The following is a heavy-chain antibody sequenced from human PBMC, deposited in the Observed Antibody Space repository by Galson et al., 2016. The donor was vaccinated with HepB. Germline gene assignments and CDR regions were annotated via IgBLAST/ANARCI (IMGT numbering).Heavy chain of an antibody. V-gene: IGHV3-49*03. J-gene: IGHJ4*02. CDR3: SRGGGFRCSCSGCYLVHLSYFDS. D-gene: IGHD2-2*01. CDR2: IRSKTYGGTT. CDR1: GFIFGDYA. Sequence: SLRLSCAASGFIFGDYAVSWLRQAPGKGLQWVGFIRSKTYGGTTQYAAPVKGRFTISRDDSKSIAYLQMDSLKTDDTAVYYCSRGGGFRCSCSGCYLVHLSYFDSWGLGTLVTVSS.